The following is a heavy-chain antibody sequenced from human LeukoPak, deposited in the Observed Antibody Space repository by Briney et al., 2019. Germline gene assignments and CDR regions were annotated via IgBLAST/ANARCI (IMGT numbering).Heavy chain of an antibody. D-gene: IGHD3-3*01. V-gene: IGHV3-48*04. CDR3: AREAIKTTYYDFWSGSPGYYGMDV. J-gene: IGHJ6*02. CDR2: ISSSGSTI. Sequence: GGSLRLSCAASGFTFSSYWMHWVRQAPGKGLEWVSYISSSGSTIYYADSVKGRFTISRDNAKNSLYLQMNSLRAEDTAVYYCAREAIKTTYYDFWSGSPGYYGMDVWGQGTTVTVSS. CDR1: GFTFSSYW.